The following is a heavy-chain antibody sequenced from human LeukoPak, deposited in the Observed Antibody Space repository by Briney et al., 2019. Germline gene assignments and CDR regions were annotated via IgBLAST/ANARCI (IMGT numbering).Heavy chain of an antibody. V-gene: IGHV1-3*01. CDR2: INAGNGNT. Sequence: GASVKVSCKASGYTFTSYAMHWVRQAPGQRLEWMGWINAGNGNTKYSQKFQGRVTITRDTSASTAYTELSSLRSEDTAVYYCARSYYYGSGSPWGYYYYGMDVWGKGTTVTVSS. CDR3: ARSYYYGSGSPWGYYYYGMDV. D-gene: IGHD3-10*01. J-gene: IGHJ6*04. CDR1: GYTFTSYA.